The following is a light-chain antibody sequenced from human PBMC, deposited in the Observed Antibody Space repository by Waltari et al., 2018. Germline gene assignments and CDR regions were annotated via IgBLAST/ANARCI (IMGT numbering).Light chain of an antibody. Sequence: EIVMTQSPATLSVSPGERATLSCGASQSVSSKLAWYQQGPGQAPRLLIYGASTRATGIPARFTGSGSGTEFTLTISSLQSEDFAVYFCQHYNNLPLTFGGGTKVEI. V-gene: IGKV3-15*01. J-gene: IGKJ4*01. CDR1: QSVSSK. CDR3: QHYNNLPLT. CDR2: GAS.